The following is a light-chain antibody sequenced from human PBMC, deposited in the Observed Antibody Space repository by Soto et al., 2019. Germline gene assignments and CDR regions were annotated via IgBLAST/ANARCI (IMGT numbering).Light chain of an antibody. J-gene: IGLJ2*01. Sequence: QSALTQPASVSGSPGQSITISCTGTSSDVGDFDCVSWYQQHPGKAPKLMIYEVSDRPSGVSNRFSGSKSGDTASLTISGLQAEDEADYYCSSYTSSSTLVFGGATQLTVL. CDR3: SSYTSSSTLV. V-gene: IGLV2-14*01. CDR1: SSDVGDFDC. CDR2: EVS.